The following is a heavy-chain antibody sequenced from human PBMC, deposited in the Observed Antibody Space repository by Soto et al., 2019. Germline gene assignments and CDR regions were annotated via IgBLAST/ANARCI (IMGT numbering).Heavy chain of an antibody. CDR1: GYTFTSYG. D-gene: IGHD3-16*01. J-gene: IGHJ4*02. V-gene: IGHV1-18*01. Sequence: GASVNVSCKASGYTFTSYGISWVRQAPGQGLEWMGWISAYNGNTNYAQKLQGRVTMTTDTSTSTAYMELRSLRSDDTAVYYCARVHYLLTYYDYIEPPRHWGQGTLVTVSS. CDR3: ARVHYLLTYYDYIEPPRH. CDR2: ISAYNGNT.